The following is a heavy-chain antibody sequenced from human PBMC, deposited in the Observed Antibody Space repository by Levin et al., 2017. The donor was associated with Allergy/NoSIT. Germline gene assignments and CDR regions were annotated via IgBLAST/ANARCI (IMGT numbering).Heavy chain of an antibody. CDR2: IYGGGNT. CDR3: ASKAYHSSGFYFEF. J-gene: IGHJ4*02. V-gene: IGHV3-53*01. CDR1: GLSVRSNY. Sequence: SGGSLRLSCAASGLSVRSNYMSWVRLAPGKGLEWVSVIYGGGNTYYADSVKGRFTVSRDNSENTVFLQMNSLRAEDAAVYYCASKAYHSSGFYFEFWGQGSLVTVSS. D-gene: IGHD3-22*01.